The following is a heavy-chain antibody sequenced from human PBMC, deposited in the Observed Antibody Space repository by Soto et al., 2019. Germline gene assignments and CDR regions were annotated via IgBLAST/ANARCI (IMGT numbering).Heavy chain of an antibody. CDR1: GYTFTSYG. D-gene: IGHD3-10*01. CDR2: ISAYNGNT. Sequence: QVQLVQSGAEVKKPGASVKVSCKASGYTFTSYGISWVRQAPGQGLEWMGWISAYNGNTNYAQKLQGRVTMTTDTSTSTAYMELRSLRSDDTAVYYCARVHRVRGAVGGNWFDPWGQGTLVTVSS. CDR3: ARVHRVRGAVGGNWFDP. J-gene: IGHJ5*02. V-gene: IGHV1-18*01.